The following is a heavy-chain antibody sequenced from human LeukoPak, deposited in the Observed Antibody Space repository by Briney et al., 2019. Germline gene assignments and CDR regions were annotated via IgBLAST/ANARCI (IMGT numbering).Heavy chain of an antibody. CDR3: ARSLWLGEWKFDY. CDR1: GGSFSGYY. V-gene: IGHV4-34*01. D-gene: IGHD3-10*01. Sequence: PSETLSLTCAVYGGSFSGYYWSWIRQPPGKGLEWIGEINHSGSPNYNPSLKSRVTISVDTSKNQFSLKLSSVTAADTAVYYCARSLWLGEWKFDYWGQGTLVTVSS. J-gene: IGHJ4*02. CDR2: INHSGSP.